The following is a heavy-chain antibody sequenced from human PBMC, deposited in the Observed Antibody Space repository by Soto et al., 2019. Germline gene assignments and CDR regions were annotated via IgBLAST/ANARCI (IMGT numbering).Heavy chain of an antibody. CDR3: ARGGYSYGMDV. D-gene: IGHD5-18*01. J-gene: IGHJ6*02. CDR1: GGSISSYY. CDR2: INHSGST. V-gene: IGHV4-34*01. Sequence: SETLSLTCTVSGGSISSYYWSWIRQPPGKGLEWIGEINHSGSTNYNPSLKSRVTISVDTSKNQFSLKLSSVTAADTAVYYCARGGYSYGMDVWGQGTTVTVS.